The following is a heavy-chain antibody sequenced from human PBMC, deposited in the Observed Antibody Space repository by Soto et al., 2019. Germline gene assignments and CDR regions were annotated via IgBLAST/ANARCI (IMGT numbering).Heavy chain of an antibody. CDR2: IYYSGST. CDR1: GGSISSGGYY. CDR3: ARDGRGYSSSWSNFGFDP. V-gene: IGHV4-31*03. D-gene: IGHD6-13*01. Sequence: QVQLQESGPGLVKPSQTLSLTCTVSGGSISSGGYYWSWIRQHPGKGLEWIGYIYYSGSTYYNPSLKSRVTISVDTSKNQFSLKLSSVTAADTAVYYCARDGRGYSSSWSNFGFDPWAQGTLVTVSS. J-gene: IGHJ5*02.